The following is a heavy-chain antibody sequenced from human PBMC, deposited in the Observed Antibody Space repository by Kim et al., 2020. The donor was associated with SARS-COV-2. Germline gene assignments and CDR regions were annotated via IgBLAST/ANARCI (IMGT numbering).Heavy chain of an antibody. J-gene: IGHJ4*02. Sequence: SETLSLTCTVSGGSISSSSYYWGWIRQPPGKGLEWIGSIYYSGSTYYNPSLKSRVTISVDTSKNQFSLKLSSVTAADTAVYYCARHKEGSSWYWEYYFDYWGQGTLVTVSS. CDR3: ARHKEGSSWYWEYYFDY. V-gene: IGHV4-39*01. CDR2: IYYSGST. D-gene: IGHD6-13*01. CDR1: GGSISSSSYY.